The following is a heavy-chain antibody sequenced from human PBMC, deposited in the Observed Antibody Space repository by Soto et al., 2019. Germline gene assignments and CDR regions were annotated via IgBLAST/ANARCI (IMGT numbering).Heavy chain of an antibody. CDR3: AKDFYYYDSSGPWDY. D-gene: IGHD3-22*01. V-gene: IGHV3-53*01. Sequence: PGGSLRLSCAASGFTVSSNYMSWVRQAPGKGLEWVSVIYSGGSTYYADSVKGRFTISRDNSKNTLYLQMNSLRAEDTAVYYCAKDFYYYDSSGPWDYWGQGTLVTVSS. CDR1: GFTVSSNY. CDR2: IYSGGST. J-gene: IGHJ4*02.